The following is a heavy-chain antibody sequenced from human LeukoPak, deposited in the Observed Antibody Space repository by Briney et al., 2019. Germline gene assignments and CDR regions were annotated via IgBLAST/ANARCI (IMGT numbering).Heavy chain of an antibody. CDR3: ARLRGAMTPVTSDFDY. Sequence: SETQSLTCTVSGGSISSSSYYWGWIRQPPGKGLEWIGSIYYSGSTYYNPSLKSRVTISVDTSKNQFSLDLSSVTAADTAVYYCARLRGAMTPVTSDFDYWGQGILVTVSS. CDR1: GGSISSSSYY. V-gene: IGHV4-39*01. D-gene: IGHD4-17*01. CDR2: IYYSGST. J-gene: IGHJ4*02.